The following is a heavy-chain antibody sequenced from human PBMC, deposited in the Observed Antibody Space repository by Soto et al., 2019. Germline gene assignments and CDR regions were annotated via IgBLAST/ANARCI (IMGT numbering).Heavy chain of an antibody. Sequence: QVQLQESGPGLVKPSQTLSLTCTVSGGSISSGGHYWNWIRQHPGKGLEWIGYIYYSGSTYYNPSLKSRLTLSVDPSKSQCALRLTSVTAADPAVYYCARAENDYGDVRFDYWGQGTLVTVSS. CDR2: IYYSGST. J-gene: IGHJ4*02. D-gene: IGHD4-17*01. CDR1: GGSISSGGHY. CDR3: ARAENDYGDVRFDY. V-gene: IGHV4-31*03.